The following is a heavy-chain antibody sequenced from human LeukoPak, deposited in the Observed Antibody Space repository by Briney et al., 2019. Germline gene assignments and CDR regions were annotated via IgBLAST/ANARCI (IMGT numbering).Heavy chain of an antibody. D-gene: IGHD6-13*01. V-gene: IGHV1-69*13. J-gene: IGHJ5*02. CDR2: IIPIFGTA. Sequence: SVEVSCKASGGTFSSYAISWVRQAPGQGLEWMGGIIPIFGTANYAQKFQGRVTITADESTSTAYMELSSLRSEDTAVYYCARGIAASGGFDPWGQGTLVTVSS. CDR1: GGTFSSYA. CDR3: ARGIAASGGFDP.